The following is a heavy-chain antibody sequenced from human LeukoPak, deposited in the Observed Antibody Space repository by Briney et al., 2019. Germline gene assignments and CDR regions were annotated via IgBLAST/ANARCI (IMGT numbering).Heavy chain of an antibody. CDR3: ARDGSGSYPY. CDR1: GYTFTSYG. V-gene: IGHV1-18*01. J-gene: IGHJ4*02. CDR2: ISAYNGNT. Sequence: ASVKVSCKASGYTFTSYGISWVRQAPGQGLEWMGWISAYNGNTNYAQKLQGRVTITADEPTSTAYMELSSLRSEDTAVYYCARDGSGSYPYWGQGTLVTVSS. D-gene: IGHD1-26*01.